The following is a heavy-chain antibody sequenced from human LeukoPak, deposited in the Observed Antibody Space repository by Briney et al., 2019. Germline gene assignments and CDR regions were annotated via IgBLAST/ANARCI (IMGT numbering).Heavy chain of an antibody. Sequence: GGSLRLSCTVSGFTVSSNSMSWVRQAPGKGLEWVSFIFSSTHYSDSVKGRFTISRDNSKNTLYLQMNSLRAEDTAVYYCARRRGYYYDSSGYYYGGSYYFDYWGQGTLVTVSS. CDR2: IFSST. D-gene: IGHD3-22*01. CDR1: GFTVSSNS. CDR3: ARRRGYYYDSSGYYYGGSYYFDY. V-gene: IGHV3-53*01. J-gene: IGHJ4*02.